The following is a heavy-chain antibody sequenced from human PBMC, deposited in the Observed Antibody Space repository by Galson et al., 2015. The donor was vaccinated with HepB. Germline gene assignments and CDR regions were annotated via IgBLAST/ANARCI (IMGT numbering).Heavy chain of an antibody. CDR2: ISSSSSYT. CDR1: GFTFSDYY. J-gene: IGHJ4*02. Sequence: SLRLSCAASGFTFSDYYMSWIRQAPGKGLEWVSYISSSSSYTNYADSVKGRSTIPRDNAKNSLYLQMNSLRAEDTAVYYCARGFIAARRGPFDYWGQGTLVTVSS. CDR3: ARGFIAARRGPFDY. V-gene: IGHV3-11*06. D-gene: IGHD6-6*01.